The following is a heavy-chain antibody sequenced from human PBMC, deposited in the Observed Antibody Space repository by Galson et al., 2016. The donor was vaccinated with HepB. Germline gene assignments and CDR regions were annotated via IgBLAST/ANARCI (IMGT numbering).Heavy chain of an antibody. V-gene: IGHV4-39*01. J-gene: IGHJ5*01. D-gene: IGHD5-18*01. Sequence: TLSLTCTVSGGSIISSDYYWGWVRQPPGKGLEWIGSIYYSVGTYNNPSLRSRVTLSVDTSREQFSLRLTSVTDADRGLYYCARHARYSYGYRWFDSWGQGTLVIVSS. CDR2: IYYSVGT. CDR1: GGSIISSDYY. CDR3: ARHARYSYGYRWFDS.